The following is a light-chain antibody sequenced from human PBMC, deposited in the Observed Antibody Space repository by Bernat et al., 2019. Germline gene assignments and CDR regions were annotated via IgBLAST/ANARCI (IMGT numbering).Light chain of an antibody. Sequence: QSALTQPPSVSGSPGQSVTLSCTGTSSDVGSYNRVSWYQQPPGTAPKLMIYEVNHRPSGVPDRFSGSKSGNTASLTIAGLQAEDEADYYCCSFTTTTTWVFGGGTKLTVL. J-gene: IGLJ3*02. CDR1: SSDVGSYNR. CDR3: CSFTTTTTWV. CDR2: EVN. V-gene: IGLV2-18*02.